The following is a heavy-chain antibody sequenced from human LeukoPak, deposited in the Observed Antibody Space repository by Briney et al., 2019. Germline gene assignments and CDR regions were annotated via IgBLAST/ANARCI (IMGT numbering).Heavy chain of an antibody. CDR2: IYHSGST. Sequence: SETLSLTCAVSGHSISSGYYWGWIRQPPGKGLEWIGSIYHSGSTYYNPSLKSRVTISVDTSKNQFSLKLSSVTAADTAVYYCASRRLGATPGHDAFDIWGQGTMVTVSS. V-gene: IGHV4-38-2*01. D-gene: IGHD1-26*01. J-gene: IGHJ3*02. CDR1: GHSISSGYY. CDR3: ASRRLGATPGHDAFDI.